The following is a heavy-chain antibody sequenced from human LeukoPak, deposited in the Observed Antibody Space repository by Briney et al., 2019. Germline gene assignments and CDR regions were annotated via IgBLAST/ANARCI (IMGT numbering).Heavy chain of an antibody. D-gene: IGHD1-26*01. CDR3: AREYIFKTGAAVYYNYLDV. J-gene: IGHJ6*03. V-gene: IGHV7-4-1*02. CDR2: INTNTGNP. CDR1: GYTFVNYA. Sequence: EASVKVSCKASGYTFVNYAIHWVRQAPGQGLEWMGWINTNTGNPTYARGFTGRFVFSLDTSVSTAFLQISSLKAADTAVFYCAREYIFKTGAAVYYNYLDVWGSGTTVTVSS.